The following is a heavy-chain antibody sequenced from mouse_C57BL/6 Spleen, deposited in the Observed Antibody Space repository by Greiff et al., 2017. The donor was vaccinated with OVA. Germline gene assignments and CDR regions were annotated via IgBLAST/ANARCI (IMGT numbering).Heavy chain of an antibody. J-gene: IGHJ4*01. CDR1: GFTFSDAW. D-gene: IGHD2-3*01. CDR2: IRNKANNHAT. CDR3: AERMGDGGYPYYYAMDY. V-gene: IGHV6-6*01. Sequence: EVKVEESGGGLVQPGGSMKLSCAASGFTFSDAWMDWVRQSPEKGLEWVAEIRNKANNHATSYAESVKGRFTISRDDSESSVYLQMDSLRAEDTGIYYGAERMGDGGYPYYYAMDYWGQGTSVTVSS.